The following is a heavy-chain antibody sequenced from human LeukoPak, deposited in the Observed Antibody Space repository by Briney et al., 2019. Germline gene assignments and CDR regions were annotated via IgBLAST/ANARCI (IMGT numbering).Heavy chain of an antibody. D-gene: IGHD3-10*01. Sequence: GGSLRLSCAASGFTFSNYGMSWVRQAPGRGWEWVSAISGSGDSTYYADSVRGRFTISRDNSKNTLYLQMNSLRAEDTAVYYCASHYGSGSSNWLDPWGQGTLVTVSS. J-gene: IGHJ5*02. V-gene: IGHV3-23*01. CDR2: ISGSGDST. CDR1: GFTFSNYG. CDR3: ASHYGSGSSNWLDP.